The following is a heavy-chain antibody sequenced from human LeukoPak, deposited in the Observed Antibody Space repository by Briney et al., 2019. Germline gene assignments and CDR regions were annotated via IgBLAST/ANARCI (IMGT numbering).Heavy chain of an antibody. D-gene: IGHD3-9*01. CDR2: ISAYNGNT. V-gene: IGHV1-18*01. CDR3: ARGENYDMSPHYYYYGMDV. Sequence: ASVKVSCKASGYTFTSYGISWVRQAPGQGLEWMGWISAYNGNTNYAQKFQGRVTMTRDTSISTAYMELSRLRSDDTAVYYCARGENYDMSPHYYYYGMDVWGQGTTVTVSS. J-gene: IGHJ6*02. CDR1: GYTFTSYG.